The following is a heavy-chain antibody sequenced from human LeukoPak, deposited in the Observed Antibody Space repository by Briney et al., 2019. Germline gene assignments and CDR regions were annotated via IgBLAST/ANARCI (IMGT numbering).Heavy chain of an antibody. CDR1: GFTFSDYA. V-gene: IGHV3-30*04. CDR2: ISSDGNEE. Sequence: PGGSLRLSCVASGFTFSDYAMHWVRQAPGKGLDWMAVISSDGNEEYYAESVEGRFTISRDNSKNTLYLQMNSLRTEDTALYYCASGPRTAYYDSSGYYYPFDYWGQGTLVTVSS. J-gene: IGHJ4*02. D-gene: IGHD3-22*01. CDR3: ASGPRTAYYDSSGYYYPFDY.